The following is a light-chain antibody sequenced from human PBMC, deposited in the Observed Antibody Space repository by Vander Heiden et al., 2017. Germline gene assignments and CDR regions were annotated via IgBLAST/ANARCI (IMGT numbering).Light chain of an antibody. CDR3: QTWGTGIHVV. CDR2: HNRDGSH. CDR1: SRHSSYA. V-gene: IGLV4-69*01. Sequence: QLVLTQSPSDSASLGASVTLTCPLSSRHSSYAIAWHQQQPEKGPRYLMKHNRDGSHSKGDGIPDRFSGCSSGAERYRTISSLQSEDEADYYCQTWGTGIHVVFGGGTKLTVL. J-gene: IGLJ2*01.